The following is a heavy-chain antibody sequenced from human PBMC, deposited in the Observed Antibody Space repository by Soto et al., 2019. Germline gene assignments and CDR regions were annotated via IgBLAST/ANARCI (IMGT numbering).Heavy chain of an antibody. CDR2: IHYTGSN. CDR1: TDSFNNYD. CDR3: ARFYDSGAYYCGGMFDP. V-gene: IGHV4-59*01. J-gene: IGHJ5*02. Sequence: SETLSLTFTVSTDSFNNYDWTWLRQSPGTGLEWIAYIHYTGSNDYNPSLKSLVTLSIDTSKKQFSLELRSVTPADTAVYYCARFYDSGAYYCGGMFDPWGQGVLVTVLL. D-gene: IGHD3-22*01.